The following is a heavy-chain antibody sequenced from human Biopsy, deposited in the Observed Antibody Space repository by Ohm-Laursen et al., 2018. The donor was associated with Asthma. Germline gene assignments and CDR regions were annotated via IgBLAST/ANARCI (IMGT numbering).Heavy chain of an antibody. D-gene: IGHD6-13*01. V-gene: IGHV1-2*06. CDR2: INPNSGGT. Sequence: ASVKVSCKASGCTFIGCHIHWMRQAPGQGLEWMGRINPNSGGTNYAQKFQGRVTMARDTSISTAYMEVSRLRSDDTAVYYCARGQKSAGDRWFDPWGQGTLVTVSS. CDR3: ARGQKSAGDRWFDP. J-gene: IGHJ5*02. CDR1: GCTFIGCH.